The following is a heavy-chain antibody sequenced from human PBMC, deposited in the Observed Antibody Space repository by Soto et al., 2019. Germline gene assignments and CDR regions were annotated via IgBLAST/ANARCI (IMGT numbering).Heavy chain of an antibody. J-gene: IGHJ4*02. CDR2: IIPILGIT. V-gene: IGHV1-69*08. Sequence: QVQLVQSGAEVKKPGSSVKVSCKASGDTFSTYTISWVRQAPGQGLEWMGRIIPILGITNYAQNFQGRVTIAADKSTSTAYMELSSLRSVDTAIYYCATEVGGTQGRDSWDQGTLVTVSS. CDR1: GDTFSTYT. CDR3: ATEVGGTQGRDS. D-gene: IGHD1-1*01.